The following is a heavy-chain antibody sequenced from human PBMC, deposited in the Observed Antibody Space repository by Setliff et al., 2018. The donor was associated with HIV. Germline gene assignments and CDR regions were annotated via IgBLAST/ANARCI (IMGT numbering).Heavy chain of an antibody. CDR2: IRSKAEKYAT. CDR3: LLPCTSGWHNWADP. D-gene: IGHD6-19*01. Sequence: GESLKISCAASGFTFSGAEIHWVRQVSGKGLEWVGRIRSKAEKYATDYGASAKGRFIISRDDSKKTAYLQMSSLRAEDTAMYYCLLPCTSGWHNWADPWGQGTLVTVSS. V-gene: IGHV3-73*01. J-gene: IGHJ5*02. CDR1: GFTFSGAE.